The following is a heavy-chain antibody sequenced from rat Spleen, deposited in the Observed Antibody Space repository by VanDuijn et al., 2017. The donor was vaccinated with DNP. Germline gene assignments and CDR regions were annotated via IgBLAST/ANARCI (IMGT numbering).Heavy chain of an antibody. CDR3: ARGYYSSYIWAY. Sequence: EVQLVESGGGLVQPGRSLKLSCAASGFTFSNYDMAWVRQAPTKGLEWVASISTSGGSTYYRDSVKGRFAISRDNAKSTLYLQMNSLRSEDMATYYCARGYYSSYIWAYWGQGTLVTVSS. D-gene: IGHD1-2*01. CDR1: GFTFSNYD. J-gene: IGHJ3*01. V-gene: IGHV5-25*01. CDR2: ISTSGGST.